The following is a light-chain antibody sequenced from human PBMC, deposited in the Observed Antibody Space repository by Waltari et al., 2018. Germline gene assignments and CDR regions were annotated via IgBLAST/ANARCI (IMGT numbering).Light chain of an antibody. CDR2: RNN. CDR3: ATWDDSLTAWV. Sequence: QSVLTQPPSTSGTPGQRVTISCSGSSSNIGPYYVYWYHQLPGTAPKLLLYRNNQRPSGVPDRFSGSKSGTSASLAISGVRSEDEADYYCATWDDSLTAWVFGGGTKLTVL. V-gene: IGLV1-47*01. J-gene: IGLJ3*02. CDR1: SSNIGPYY.